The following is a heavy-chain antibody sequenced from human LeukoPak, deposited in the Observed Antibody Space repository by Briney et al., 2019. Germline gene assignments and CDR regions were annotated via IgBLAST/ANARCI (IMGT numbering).Heavy chain of an antibody. V-gene: IGHV4-34*01. CDR3: ARGKPMRFGLDY. CDR1: GGSFSGYY. Sequence: SETLSLTCAVYGGSFSGYYWSWIRQPPGKGLEWIGEINHSGSTNYNPSLKSRVTISVDTSKNQFSLKLSSVTAADTAVYYCARGKPMRFGLDYWGQGTLVTVSS. J-gene: IGHJ4*02. CDR2: INHSGST. D-gene: IGHD3-10*01.